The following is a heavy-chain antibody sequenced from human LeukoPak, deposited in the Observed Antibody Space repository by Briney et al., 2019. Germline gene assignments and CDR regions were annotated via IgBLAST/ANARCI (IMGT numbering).Heavy chain of an antibody. J-gene: IGHJ5*02. Sequence: EASVKVSCKASDYTLTSYDISWVRQAPGQGLEWMGWVNPYNGNTNYAQKLQGRVTMTTDTSTSTAYMELRSLRSDDTAVYYCARAGYCSGGSCYESWFDPWGQGTLVTVSS. CDR1: DYTLTSYD. D-gene: IGHD2-15*01. CDR2: VNPYNGNT. CDR3: ARAGYCSGGSCYESWFDP. V-gene: IGHV1-18*01.